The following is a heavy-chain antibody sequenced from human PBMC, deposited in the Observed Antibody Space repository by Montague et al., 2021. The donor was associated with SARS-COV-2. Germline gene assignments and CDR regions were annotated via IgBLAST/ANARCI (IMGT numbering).Heavy chain of an antibody. CDR1: GGSISSYY. Sequence: SETLSLTCTVSGGSISSYYWSWIRQPPGKGLEWIGYIYYSGSTNYNPSLKSRVTISVDTSKNQFSLKLSSVTAADTAVYYCARAPVAHITIFGVVTSFDYWGQGTQVTVSS. D-gene: IGHD3-3*01. CDR3: ARAPVAHITIFGVVTSFDY. CDR2: IYYSGST. J-gene: IGHJ4*02. V-gene: IGHV4-59*01.